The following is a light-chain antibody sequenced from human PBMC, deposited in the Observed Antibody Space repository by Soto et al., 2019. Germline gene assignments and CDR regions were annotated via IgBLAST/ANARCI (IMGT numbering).Light chain of an antibody. CDR3: QQYGA. CDR1: QTISSW. CDR2: KAS. J-gene: IGKJ1*01. V-gene: IGKV1-5*03. Sequence: DIQMTQSPSTLSASVGDRVTITCRASQTISSWLAWYQQKPGKAPKLLIYKASTLKSGVPSRFSGRGYGTELTLTISRLQPDAFATYYCQQYGALGQGTKVAIK.